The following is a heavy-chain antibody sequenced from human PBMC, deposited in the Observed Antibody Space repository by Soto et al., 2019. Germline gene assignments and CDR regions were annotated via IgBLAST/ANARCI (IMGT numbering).Heavy chain of an antibody. CDR1: GLSFSLYS. CDR3: AKDDRTASRIDY. CDR2: ISGSGRNI. D-gene: IGHD2-21*02. V-gene: IGHV3-23*01. J-gene: IGHJ4*02. Sequence: EVQLLESGGGLVQPGGSLRLSCATSGLSFSLYSMGWVRQAPGKGLEWVSAISGSGRNIHYADSVKDRFTISRDNSKNTLSLQMNSLRAEDTALYYCAKDDRTASRIDYWGQGTLVTVSS.